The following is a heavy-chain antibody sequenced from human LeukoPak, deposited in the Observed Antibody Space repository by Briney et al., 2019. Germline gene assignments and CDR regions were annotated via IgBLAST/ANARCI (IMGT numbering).Heavy chain of an antibody. CDR3: ASSDSSGYLTTSGSNFDY. Sequence: SETLSLTCTVSGGSISSYYWSWIRQPAGKGLEWIGRIYTSGSTNYNPSLKSRVTMSVDTSKNQFSLKLSSVTAADTAVYYCASSDSSGYLTTSGSNFDYRGQGTLVTVSS. J-gene: IGHJ4*02. CDR1: GGSISSYY. D-gene: IGHD3-22*01. V-gene: IGHV4-4*07. CDR2: IYTSGST.